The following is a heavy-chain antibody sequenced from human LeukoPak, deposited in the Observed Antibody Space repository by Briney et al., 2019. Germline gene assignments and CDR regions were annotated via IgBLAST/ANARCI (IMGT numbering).Heavy chain of an antibody. CDR1: GFTVSSNY. CDR3: AISYDSSGEGAFDI. D-gene: IGHD3-22*01. V-gene: IGHV3-53*01. J-gene: IGHJ3*02. Sequence: AGGSLRLSCAASGFTVSSNYMSWVRQAPGKGLEWVSVIYSGGSTYYADSVKGRFTISRDNSKNTLYLQMNSLRAEDTAVYYCAISYDSSGEGAFDIWGQGTMVTVSS. CDR2: IYSGGST.